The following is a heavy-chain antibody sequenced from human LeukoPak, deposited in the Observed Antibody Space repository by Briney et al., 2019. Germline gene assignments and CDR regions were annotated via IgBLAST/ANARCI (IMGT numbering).Heavy chain of an antibody. J-gene: IGHJ5*02. V-gene: IGHV1-69*06. Sequence: ASVKVSCKASGGTFSSYAISWVRQAPGQGLEWMGGIIPIFGTANYAQKFQGRVTITADKSTSTAYMELSSLRSEDTAVYYCARVEQLGLNWFDPWGQGTLVTVSS. CDR3: ARVEQLGLNWFDP. D-gene: IGHD6-13*01. CDR1: GGTFSSYA. CDR2: IIPIFGTA.